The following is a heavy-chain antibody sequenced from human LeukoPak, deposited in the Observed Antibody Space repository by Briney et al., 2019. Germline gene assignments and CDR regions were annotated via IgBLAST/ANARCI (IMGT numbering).Heavy chain of an antibody. V-gene: IGHV4-59*01. Sequence: SETLSLTCTVSGDPINSYYWSWIRQPPGKGLEWIGHIYYSGSTNYNPSLKSRVTISIDTSKNQFFLKLSSVTAADTAVYYCARTAYARFFDLWGRGTLVTVSS. CDR1: GDPINSYY. D-gene: IGHD2-21*01. CDR2: IYYSGST. J-gene: IGHJ2*01. CDR3: ARTAYARFFDL.